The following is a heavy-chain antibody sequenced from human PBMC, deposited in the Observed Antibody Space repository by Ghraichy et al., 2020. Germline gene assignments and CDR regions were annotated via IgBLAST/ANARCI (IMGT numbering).Heavy chain of an antibody. Sequence: GGSLRLSCAASGFTFSTYTIHWVRQAPGKGLEWVAVMSYDGSQMYYADPVKGRFTVSRDNSKNTLFLQMNSLRAEDTAVYYCARERGSSSSGGVYYFDYWGQGTLVTVSS. V-gene: IGHV3-30-3*01. CDR2: MSYDGSQM. CDR1: GFTFSTYT. D-gene: IGHD6-6*01. J-gene: IGHJ4*02. CDR3: ARERGSSSSGGVYYFDY.